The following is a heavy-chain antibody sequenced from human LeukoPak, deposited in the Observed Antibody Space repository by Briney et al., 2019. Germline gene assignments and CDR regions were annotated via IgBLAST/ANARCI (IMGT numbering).Heavy chain of an antibody. CDR2: ISSSGNSI. J-gene: IGHJ4*02. Sequence: GGSLRLSCAASGFTFSSYWMHWVRQAPGKGLEWVSYISSSGNSIYYADSVKGRFTISRDNAKNSLYLQMNSLRAEDTAVYYCATVAGWYYFDSWGQGTLVTVSS. D-gene: IGHD6-19*01. CDR1: GFTFSSYW. CDR3: ATVAGWYYFDS. V-gene: IGHV3-48*04.